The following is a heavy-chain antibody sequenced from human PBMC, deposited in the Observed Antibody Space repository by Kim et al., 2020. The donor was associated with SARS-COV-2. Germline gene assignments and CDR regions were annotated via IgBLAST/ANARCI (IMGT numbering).Heavy chain of an antibody. CDR3: AKDHFNGNGVYDALDV. Sequence: GGSLRLSCAASGFNFNVHAMTWVRQGPRKGLEWVSTIGGPEETFYTDSVKGRFTVSRDNSRDTLYLQMNSLRADDTAIYCCAKDHFNGNGVYDALDVWGQGTAVTVSS. V-gene: IGHV3-23*01. CDR1: GFNFNVHA. CDR2: IGGPEET. J-gene: IGHJ3*01. D-gene: IGHD3-3*01.